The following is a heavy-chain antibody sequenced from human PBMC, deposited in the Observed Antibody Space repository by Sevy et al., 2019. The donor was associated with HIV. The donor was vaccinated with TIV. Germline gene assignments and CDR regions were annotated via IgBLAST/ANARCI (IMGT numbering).Heavy chain of an antibody. Sequence: SETLSLTCAVYGGSFSDYYWNWIRQPPGKGLEWIGDFIQSGSTNFNPSLKSRVTISGDTSKNQFSLKLRSVTAADTAVYFCARAIALGGTFAFDIWGQGTMVTVSS. D-gene: IGHD6-19*01. CDR2: FIQSGST. V-gene: IGHV4-34*12. CDR3: ARAIALGGTFAFDI. CDR1: GGSFSDYY. J-gene: IGHJ3*02.